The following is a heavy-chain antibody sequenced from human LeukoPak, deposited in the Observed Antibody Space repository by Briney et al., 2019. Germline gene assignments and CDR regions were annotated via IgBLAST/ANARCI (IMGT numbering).Heavy chain of an antibody. V-gene: IGHV1-18*01. CDR2: ISAYNGNT. D-gene: IGHD1-1*01. CDR1: GYTFTNYG. Sequence: GASVTVSYKASGYTFTNYGISWVRQAPGQGLEWMGWISAYNGNTNYAQKLQGRVTMTTDTSTSTAYMELRSLRSDDTAVYYCARERYNWNDGGAFDIWGQGTMVTVSS. CDR3: ARERYNWNDGGAFDI. J-gene: IGHJ3*02.